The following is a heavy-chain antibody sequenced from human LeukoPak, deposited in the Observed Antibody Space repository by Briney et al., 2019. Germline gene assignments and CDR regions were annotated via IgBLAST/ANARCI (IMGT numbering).Heavy chain of an antibody. J-gene: IGHJ4*02. D-gene: IGHD5-12*01. CDR1: GFTFSSYS. CDR2: ISSSSSYI. V-gene: IGHV3-21*01. Sequence: GGSLRLSCAASGFTFSSYSMNWVRQAPGKGLEWVSSISSSSSYIYYADSVKGRFTISRDNAKNSLYLQMNSLRVEDTAIYYCARQRSNQRSGYADYWGQGTLVTVSS. CDR3: ARQRSNQRSGYADY.